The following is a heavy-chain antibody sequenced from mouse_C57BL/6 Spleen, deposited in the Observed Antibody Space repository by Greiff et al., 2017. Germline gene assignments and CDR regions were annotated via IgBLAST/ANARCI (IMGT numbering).Heavy chain of an antibody. J-gene: IGHJ1*03. CDR2: INPNNGGT. CDR3: ARADYYGSFYWYFDV. D-gene: IGHD1-1*01. V-gene: IGHV1-26*01. Sequence: VQLQQSGPELVKPGASVKISCKASGYTFTDYYMNWVKQSHGKSLEWIGDINPNNGGTSYNQKFKGKATLTVDKSSSTAYMELRSLTSEDSAVYYCARADYYGSFYWYFDVWGTGTTVTVSS. CDR1: GYTFTDYY.